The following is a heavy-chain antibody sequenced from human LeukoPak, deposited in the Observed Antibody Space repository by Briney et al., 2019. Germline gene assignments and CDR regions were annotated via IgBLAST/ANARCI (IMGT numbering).Heavy chain of an antibody. Sequence: PGGSLRLSCAASGFPSSTYWMSWVRQAPGKELEWVANINQDGTEKYYVDSVKGRFTISRDNAKNSLYLQMDSLRVEDTAVYYCAREGWDLNALDIWGQGTMVTVSP. CDR1: GFPSSTYW. CDR2: INQDGTEK. CDR3: AREGWDLNALDI. D-gene: IGHD1-26*01. J-gene: IGHJ3*02. V-gene: IGHV3-7*01.